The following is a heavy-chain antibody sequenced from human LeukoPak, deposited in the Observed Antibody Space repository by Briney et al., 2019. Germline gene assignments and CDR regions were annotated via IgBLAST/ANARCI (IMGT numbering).Heavy chain of an antibody. CDR3: ARSWTQYYFDY. CDR1: GFTFTKYG. D-gene: IGHD3/OR15-3a*01. CDR2: IWYDGSKE. J-gene: IGHJ4*02. Sequence: GGSLRLSCAASGFTFTKYGLHWVRQAPGKGLEWVAVIWYDGSKEYYADSVKGRFTISRDNSKNTLYLHMNSLRAEDTAVYYCARSWTQYYFDYWGQGILVTVSS. V-gene: IGHV3-33*01.